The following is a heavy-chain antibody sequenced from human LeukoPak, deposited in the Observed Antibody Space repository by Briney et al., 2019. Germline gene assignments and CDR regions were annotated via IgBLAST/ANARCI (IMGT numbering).Heavy chain of an antibody. Sequence: PSETLSLTCAVSGYSISSSHWWGWIRQPPGKGLEWIGHIFYAGSTYYNPSLKSRVTMSVDTSKNQFSLRLSSVTAVDTAVYYCARIGPILGAAWVDYWGQGTLVSVSS. CDR2: IFYAGST. V-gene: IGHV4-28*01. CDR3: ARIGPILGAAWVDY. D-gene: IGHD3-3*02. CDR1: GYSISSSHW. J-gene: IGHJ4*02.